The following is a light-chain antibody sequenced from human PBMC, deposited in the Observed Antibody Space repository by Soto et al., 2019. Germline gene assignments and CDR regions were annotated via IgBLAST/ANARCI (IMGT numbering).Light chain of an antibody. CDR2: GAS. CDR3: QQYGRSRPT. Sequence: EVVLTQSPGTLSLSPGDRATLSCRASQSVRSTDLAWYQQKPGQAPRLLIYGASSRATGIPDRFSGTGSGTDFTLTISRLEPEDFAMYYCQQYGRSRPTFGGGTKVEIK. CDR1: QSVRSTD. V-gene: IGKV3-20*01. J-gene: IGKJ4*01.